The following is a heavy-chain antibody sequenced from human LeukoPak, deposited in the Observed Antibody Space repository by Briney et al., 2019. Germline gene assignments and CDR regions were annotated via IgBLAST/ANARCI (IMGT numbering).Heavy chain of an antibody. Sequence: SVKVSCKASGGTFSSYAISWVRQAPGQGLEWMGGIIPIFGTANYAQKFQGRVTMTRNTSISTAYMELSSLRSEDTAVYYCARGDHYYDSSGYDYWGQGTLVTVSP. J-gene: IGHJ4*02. D-gene: IGHD3-22*01. CDR3: ARGDHYYDSSGYDY. V-gene: IGHV1-69*05. CDR1: GGTFSSYA. CDR2: IIPIFGTA.